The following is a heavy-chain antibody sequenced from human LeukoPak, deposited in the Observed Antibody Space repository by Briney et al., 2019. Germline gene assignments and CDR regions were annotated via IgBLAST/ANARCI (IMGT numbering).Heavy chain of an antibody. Sequence: GGSLRLSCAASGFSFRTYAMHWVRQAPGKGLEWVAVIPYDGSITYYTDSVKGRFTISRDNSKNTLYLQMNSLRAEDTAVYYCAKERDVGRFDPWGQGTLVTVSS. V-gene: IGHV3-30*07. CDR3: AKERDVGRFDP. CDR1: GFSFRTYA. D-gene: IGHD5-24*01. CDR2: IPYDGSIT. J-gene: IGHJ5*02.